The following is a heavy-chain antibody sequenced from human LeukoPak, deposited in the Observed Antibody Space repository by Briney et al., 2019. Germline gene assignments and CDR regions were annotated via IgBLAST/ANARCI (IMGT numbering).Heavy chain of an antibody. D-gene: IGHD3-3*01. CDR3: ARDSQYYDFWSGYYDY. V-gene: IGHV3-7*01. J-gene: IGHJ4*02. Sequence: PGGSLRLSCAASGFTFSSYWMSWVRQAPGKGLERVTNIKQDGSEKYYVDSVKGRFTISRDNAKNSLYLQMNSLRAEDTAVYYCARDSQYYDFWSGYYDYWGQGTLVTVSS. CDR2: IKQDGSEK. CDR1: GFTFSSYW.